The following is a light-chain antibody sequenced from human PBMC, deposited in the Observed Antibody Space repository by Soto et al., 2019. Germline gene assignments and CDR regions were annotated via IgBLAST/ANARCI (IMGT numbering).Light chain of an antibody. Sequence: EIKMTQSPSSLSASVGDRVTITGQESQDINYYLNWYQQKPGQAPKLLIYEASGLEVGVPSRLRESAAGPHFTLTISGLKPEDSATYYCQQFGDLTFIFGQGTRLEI. CDR1: QDINYY. CDR2: EAS. V-gene: IGKV1-33*01. CDR3: QQFGDLTFI. J-gene: IGKJ5*01.